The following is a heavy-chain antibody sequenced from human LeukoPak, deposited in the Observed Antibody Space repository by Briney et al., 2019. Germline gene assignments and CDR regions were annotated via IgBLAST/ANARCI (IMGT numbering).Heavy chain of an antibody. CDR3: ARSGRGTYYYFDL. CDR2: ISGSNGNT. Sequence: ASVRVSFKASGYSFTRYGISWVRQAPGQGLEWMGWISGSNGNTKYAQKFQGRVTMTTDTSTGTAYMDLRNLRFDDTAVYFCARSGRGTYYYFDLWGQGTLVTVSS. CDR1: GYSFTRYG. J-gene: IGHJ4*01. V-gene: IGHV1-18*01. D-gene: IGHD1-26*01.